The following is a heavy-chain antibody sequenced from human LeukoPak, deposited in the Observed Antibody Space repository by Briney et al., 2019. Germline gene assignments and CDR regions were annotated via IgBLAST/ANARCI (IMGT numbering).Heavy chain of an antibody. CDR2: IYHSGST. CDR3: ARYCSSTSCHGYWFDP. D-gene: IGHD2-2*01. J-gene: IGHJ5*02. Sequence: PSQTLSLTCAVSGGSISSGGYSWSWIRQPPGKGLEWIGYIYHSGSTYYNPSVKSRVTISVDRSKNQFSLKLSSVTAADTAVYYCARYCSSTSCHGYWFDPWGQGTLVTVSS. CDR1: GGSISSGGYS. V-gene: IGHV4-30-2*01.